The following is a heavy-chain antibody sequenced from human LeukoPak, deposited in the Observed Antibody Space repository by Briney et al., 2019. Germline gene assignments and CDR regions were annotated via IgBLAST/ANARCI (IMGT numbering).Heavy chain of an antibody. CDR3: ARGSSDSSRTVDFDY. J-gene: IGHJ4*02. CDR2: IYYTGTT. CDR1: GDSIISNNHY. Sequence: NASETLSLTCSVSGDSIISNNHYWGWVRQPPGKGLEWIGTIYYTGTTYYNPSLKSRVTISVDTSRNQFSLKLSSVTAADTAVYYCARGSSDSSRTVDFDYWGQGTLVTVSS. D-gene: IGHD3-22*01. V-gene: IGHV4-39*07.